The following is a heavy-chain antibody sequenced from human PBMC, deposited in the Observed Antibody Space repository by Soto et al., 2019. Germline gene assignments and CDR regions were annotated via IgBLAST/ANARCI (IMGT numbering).Heavy chain of an antibody. V-gene: IGHV3-7*05. CDR1: GFSISNYW. D-gene: IGHD2-21*01. J-gene: IGHJ5*02. CDR3: ARSLSAIPGES. Sequence: EVQLVESGGGLVQSGGSLRLSCAATGFSISNYWMSWVRQGPGKGPEWVANIKQDASEKYYVDSVKGRFTISRDNAENSLYLQMTSLTAEDTAVYHCARSLSAIPGESWGQGTLVTVYS. CDR2: IKQDASEK.